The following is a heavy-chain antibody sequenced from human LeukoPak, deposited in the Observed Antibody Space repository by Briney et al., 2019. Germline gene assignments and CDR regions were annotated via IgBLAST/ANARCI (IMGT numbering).Heavy chain of an antibody. CDR2: IKQDGSEK. D-gene: IGHD3-16*01. V-gene: IGHV3-7*01. J-gene: IGHJ4*02. CDR3: ARGPFTYSLGFDY. CDR1: GFTFSSYW. Sequence: GGSLRLSCAASGFTFSSYWMSWVRQAPGKGLEWVANIKQDGSEKYYVDSVKGRFTISRDNAKNSLYLQMNSLRAEDTAVYYCARGPFTYSLGFDYWGQGTLVTVSS.